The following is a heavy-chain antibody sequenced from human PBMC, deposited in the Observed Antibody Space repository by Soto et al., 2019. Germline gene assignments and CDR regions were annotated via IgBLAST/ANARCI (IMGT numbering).Heavy chain of an antibody. CDR1: GGSISSYY. V-gene: IGHV4-59*01. D-gene: IGHD5-18*01. CDR3: ARDRGGYSYGYYYYYYGMDV. CDR2: IYYSGST. Sequence: SETLSLTCTVSGGSISSYYWSWIRQHPGKGLEWIGYIYYSGSTNYNPSLKSRVTISVDTSKNQFSLKLSSVTAADTAVYYCARDRGGYSYGYYYYYYGMDVWGQGTTVTVSS. J-gene: IGHJ6*02.